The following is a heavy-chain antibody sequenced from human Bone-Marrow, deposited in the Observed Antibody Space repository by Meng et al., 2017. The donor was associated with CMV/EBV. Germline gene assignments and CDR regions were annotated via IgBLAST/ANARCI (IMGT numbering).Heavy chain of an antibody. CDR2: IRYDGSNK. CDR1: GFIVSGNS. V-gene: IGHV3-30*02. J-gene: IGHJ4*02. CDR3: AKDVGGGFDY. Sequence: GGSLRLSCAASGFIVSGNSMSWVRQAPGKGLEWVAFIRYDGSNKYYADSVKGRFTISRDNSKNTLYPQMNSLRAEDTAVYYCAKDVGGGFDYWGQGTLVTVSS.